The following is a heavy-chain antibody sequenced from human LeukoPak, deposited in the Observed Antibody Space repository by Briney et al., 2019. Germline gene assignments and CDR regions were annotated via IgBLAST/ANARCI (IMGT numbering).Heavy chain of an antibody. Sequence: GGSLRLSCAASGFAFSTNWMHWVRQAPGKGLVWVSHISTDARTITYADFVKGRFTISRDNSKNTLYLQMNSLRAEDTAVYYCAKGRYGSGSYYNDYWGQGTLVTVSS. CDR3: AKGRYGSGSYYNDY. D-gene: IGHD3-10*01. CDR2: ISTDARTI. J-gene: IGHJ4*02. CDR1: GFAFSTNW. V-gene: IGHV3-74*01.